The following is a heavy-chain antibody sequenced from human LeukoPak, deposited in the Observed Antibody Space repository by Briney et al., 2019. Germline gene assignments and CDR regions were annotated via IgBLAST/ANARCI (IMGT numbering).Heavy chain of an antibody. Sequence: PSETLSLTCTVSGGSISSGGYSWSWIRQHPGKGLEWIGYIYYSGSTYYNPSLKSRVTISVDTSKNQFSLKLSSVTAADTAVYYCAREPWGFGEFDYWGQGTLVTVSS. J-gene: IGHJ4*02. CDR1: GGSISSGGYS. D-gene: IGHD3-10*01. CDR2: IYYSGST. V-gene: IGHV4-31*03. CDR3: AREPWGFGEFDY.